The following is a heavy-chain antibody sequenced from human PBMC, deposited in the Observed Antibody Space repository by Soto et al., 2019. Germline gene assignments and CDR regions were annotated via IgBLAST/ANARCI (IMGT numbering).Heavy chain of an antibody. CDR2: VNPNTGNT. D-gene: IGHD3-10*01. CDR3: ARAYGAGSFDF. CDR1: GYTFRSYD. J-gene: IGHJ5*01. V-gene: IGHV1-8*01. Sequence: QVQLVQAGAEVKKPGASVKVSCTGSGYTFRSYDIHWVRQATGQGLEWMGWVNPNTGNTGYAQKFQGRVNMTRDMPKSSAYTEVNSLTSEDTAIYYCARAYGAGSFDFWGQGTLVSVSS.